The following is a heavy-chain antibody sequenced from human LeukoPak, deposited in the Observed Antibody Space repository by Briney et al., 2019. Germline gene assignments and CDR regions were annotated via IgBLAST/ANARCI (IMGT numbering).Heavy chain of an antibody. J-gene: IGHJ4*02. D-gene: IGHD6-13*01. CDR2: IYTSGRT. Sequence: PSETLPLTCTGSGGSISSYYWSWIRQPAGKGLEWIGRIYTSGRTNYNPSLKTRVTLSVDTSKNQFSPKRGSVTAPHTAAFLRARDPQPGPFDYWGRGPLVTVSS. V-gene: IGHV4-4*07. CDR1: GGSISSYY. CDR3: ARDPQPGPFDY.